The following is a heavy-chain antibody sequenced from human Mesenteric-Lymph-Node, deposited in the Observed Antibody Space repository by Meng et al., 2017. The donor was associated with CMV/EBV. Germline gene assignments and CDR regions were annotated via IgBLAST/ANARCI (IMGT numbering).Heavy chain of an antibody. J-gene: IGHJ4*02. D-gene: IGHD6-19*01. CDR2: IKGDGSEK. CDR3: ARNSGWYRLHY. V-gene: IGHV3-7*01. Sequence: GESLKISCAASGFTFGDYWMDWVRQAPGEGLEWVATIKGDGSEKGYVDSVKGRFTISRDNVKNSLYLQMNSLRAEDTAVYYCARNSGWYRLHYWGQGTLVTVSS. CDR1: GFTFGDYW.